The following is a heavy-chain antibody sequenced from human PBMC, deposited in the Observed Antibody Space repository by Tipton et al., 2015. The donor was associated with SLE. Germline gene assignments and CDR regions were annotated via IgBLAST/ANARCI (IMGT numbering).Heavy chain of an antibody. V-gene: IGHV4-59*01. CDR1: GGSISSYY. CDR3: ARDLFGKDFDL. D-gene: IGHD3-3*01. Sequence: LRLSCTVSGGSISSYYWSCIRQPPGKGLEWIEYIYYSGSTNYNPSLKSRVTISVDTSKNQFSLKLSSVTAADTAVYYCARDLFGKDFDLWGRGTLVTVSS. J-gene: IGHJ2*01. CDR2: IYYSGST.